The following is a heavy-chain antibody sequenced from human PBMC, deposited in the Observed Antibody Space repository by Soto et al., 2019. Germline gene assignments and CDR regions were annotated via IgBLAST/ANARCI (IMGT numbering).Heavy chain of an antibody. CDR3: ARGLAQQLDIGGDYYYYGMDV. Sequence: XGSLGLSFAASGFTFSSYPMHWVRQAPGKGLEWVAVISYDGSNKYYADSVKGRFTISRDNSKNTLYLQMNSLRAEDTAVYYCARGLAQQLDIGGDYYYYGMDVWGQGTTVTVSS. V-gene: IGHV3-30-3*01. CDR2: ISYDGSNK. CDR1: GFTFSSYP. J-gene: IGHJ6*02. D-gene: IGHD6-13*01.